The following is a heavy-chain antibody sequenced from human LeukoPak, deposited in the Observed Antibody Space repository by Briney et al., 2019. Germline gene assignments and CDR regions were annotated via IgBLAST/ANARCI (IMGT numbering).Heavy chain of an antibody. CDR1: GYTFTGYY. D-gene: IGHD3-10*01. J-gene: IGHJ5*02. CDR3: ARLRSITMVRGSWFDP. Sequence: ASVKVSCKASGYTFTGYYMHWVRQAPGQGLEWMGWINPNSGGTNYAQKFQGRVAMTRDTSISTAYMELSRLRSDDTAVYYCARLRSITMVRGSWFDPWGQGTLVTVSS. V-gene: IGHV1-2*02. CDR2: INPNSGGT.